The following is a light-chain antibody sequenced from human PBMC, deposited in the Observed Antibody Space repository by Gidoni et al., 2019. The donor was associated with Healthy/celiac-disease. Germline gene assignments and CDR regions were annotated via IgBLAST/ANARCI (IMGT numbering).Light chain of an antibody. V-gene: IGKV3-11*01. CDR2: DAS. CDR3: QQRSNWVFT. J-gene: IGKJ3*01. CDR1: QSVSSY. Sequence: EIVLTQSPATLSLSPGERATLSCRASQSVSSYLAWYQQKPVQAPRLLIYDASNRATGIPARFSGSGSGTDFTLTISRLEPEYFAVYSCQQRSNWVFTFGPGTKVDIK.